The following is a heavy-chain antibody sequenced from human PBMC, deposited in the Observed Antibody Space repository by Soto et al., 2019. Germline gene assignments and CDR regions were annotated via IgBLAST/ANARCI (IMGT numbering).Heavy chain of an antibody. Sequence: ASVKVSCKXSGYAFTRYYMHWVRQAPGQGLEWMGILRPGGGSTTYAQKFQGRVAMTKDTSTSTVYMELSSLRSEDTAVYYCARGMDTAISLLDYWGQGTLVTVSS. CDR1: GYAFTRYY. V-gene: IGHV1-46*01. D-gene: IGHD5-18*01. CDR3: ARGMDTAISLLDY. J-gene: IGHJ4*02. CDR2: LRPGGGST.